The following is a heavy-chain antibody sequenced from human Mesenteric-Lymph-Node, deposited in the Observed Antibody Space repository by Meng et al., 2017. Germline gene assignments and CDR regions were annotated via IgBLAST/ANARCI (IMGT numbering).Heavy chain of an antibody. CDR1: GFTFSSYE. Sequence: GESLKISCAASGFTFSSYEMNWVRQAPGKGLEWVSYISSSGSTIYYADSVKGRFTISRDNARNTLFLQMNSLRVEDTAVYYCVRRAEVGATDRHFDYWGQGTLVTVSS. J-gene: IGHJ4*02. D-gene: IGHD1-26*01. V-gene: IGHV3-48*03. CDR2: ISSSGSTI. CDR3: VRRAEVGATDRHFDY.